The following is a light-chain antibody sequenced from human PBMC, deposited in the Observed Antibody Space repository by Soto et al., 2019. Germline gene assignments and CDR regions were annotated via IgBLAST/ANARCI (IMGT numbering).Light chain of an antibody. CDR3: QQRSNWPLT. J-gene: IGKJ4*01. CDR1: QSVSSNY. Sequence: EIVLTQSPCTLSLSPGERATLSCRASQSVSSNYLSWYQQKPCQAPRLLIYGASSRATGIPDRFSGSGSGADFTLTISSLEPEDFAVYYCQQRSNWPLTFGGGTKVDI. CDR2: GAS. V-gene: IGKV3D-20*02.